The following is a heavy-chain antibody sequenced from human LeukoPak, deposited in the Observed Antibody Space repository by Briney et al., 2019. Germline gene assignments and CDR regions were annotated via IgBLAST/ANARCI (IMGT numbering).Heavy chain of an antibody. Sequence: GASVKVSCKASGYTFTSYYIHWVRQAPGQGLEWMGIINPTGGATRYAQKFQGRVTMTRDTSTSTVYMELSSLRSEDTAVYYCARTPTQPSYSDGSGYYYVHQLQHWGQGTLVTVSS. V-gene: IGHV1-46*01. CDR1: GYTFTSYY. D-gene: IGHD3-22*01. CDR2: INPTGGAT. CDR3: ARTPTQPSYSDGSGYYYVHQLQH. J-gene: IGHJ1*01.